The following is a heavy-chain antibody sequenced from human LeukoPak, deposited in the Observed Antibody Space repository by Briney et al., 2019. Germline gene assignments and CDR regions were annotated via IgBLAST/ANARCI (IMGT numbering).Heavy chain of an antibody. Sequence: ASVKVSCKASGYPFDNFGLTWVRQAPGEGLEWMGWISAYNGNTHYAQKFRGRLTLTTETSTSTAYLELRSLKSDDTAVYYCARDRVGGDLTGVSLYWGQGALVTVSS. CDR2: ISAYNGNT. D-gene: IGHD4-17*01. CDR1: GYPFDNFG. V-gene: IGHV1-18*01. CDR3: ARDRVGGDLTGVSLY. J-gene: IGHJ4*01.